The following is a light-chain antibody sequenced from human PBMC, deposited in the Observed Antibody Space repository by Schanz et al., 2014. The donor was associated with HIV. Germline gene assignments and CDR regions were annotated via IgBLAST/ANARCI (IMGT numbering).Light chain of an antibody. Sequence: IQLTQSPSSLSASLGDRVTITCRASQVIGSYLAWFQQKPGKAPKLLIYAASTLQSGVPSRFSGSGSGTDFTLTISSLQPEDVATYYCQKYNSAPRTFGQGTKVEIK. CDR1: QVIGSY. V-gene: IGKV1-9*01. CDR2: AAS. CDR3: QKYNSAPRT. J-gene: IGKJ1*01.